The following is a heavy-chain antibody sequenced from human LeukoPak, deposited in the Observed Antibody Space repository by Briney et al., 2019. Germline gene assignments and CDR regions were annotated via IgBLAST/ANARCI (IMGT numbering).Heavy chain of an antibody. D-gene: IGHD2-8*01. V-gene: IGHV3-30-3*01. CDR2: ISYDGSNK. Sequence: GGSLRLSCAASGFTFSSCAMHWVRQAPGKGLEWVAVISYDGSNKYYADSVKGRFTISRDNSKNTLYLQMNSLRAEDAAVYYCARDRGYCTNGVCYDFDYWGQGTLVTVSS. J-gene: IGHJ4*02. CDR1: GFTFSSCA. CDR3: ARDRGYCTNGVCYDFDY.